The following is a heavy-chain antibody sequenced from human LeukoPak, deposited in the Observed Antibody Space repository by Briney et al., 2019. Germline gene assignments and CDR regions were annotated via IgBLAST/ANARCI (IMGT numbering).Heavy chain of an antibody. CDR2: MYHSGST. J-gene: IGHJ5*02. V-gene: IGHV4-38-2*02. D-gene: IGHD3-10*01. CDR3: ARDFGGGSPYNWFDP. CDR1: GYSISSAYY. Sequence: PSETLSLTCSVPGYSISSAYYWGWIRQPPGKGLEWIGTMYHSGSTNYNPSLKSRVTISVDTSKNQFSLKLSSVAAADAAVYYCARDFGGGSPYNWFDPWGQGTLVTVSS.